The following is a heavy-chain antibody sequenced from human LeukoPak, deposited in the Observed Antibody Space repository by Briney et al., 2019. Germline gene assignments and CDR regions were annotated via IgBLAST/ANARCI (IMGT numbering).Heavy chain of an antibody. CDR3: ASSTVIVYYYYYYMDV. CDR1: GGTFSSYA. J-gene: IGHJ6*03. Sequence: SVKVSCKASGGTFSSYAISWVRQAPGQGLEWMGGIIPIFGTANYAQKFQGRVTITTDESTSTAYMELSSLRSEDTAVYYCASSTVIVYYYYYYMDVWGKGTTVTVSS. D-gene: IGHD3-22*01. V-gene: IGHV1-69*05. CDR2: IIPIFGTA.